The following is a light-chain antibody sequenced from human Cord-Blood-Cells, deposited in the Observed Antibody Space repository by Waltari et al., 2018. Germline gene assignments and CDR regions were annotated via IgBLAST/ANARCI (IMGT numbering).Light chain of an antibody. CDR3: QQYNNWPIT. V-gene: IGKV3-15*01. CDR2: GAS. Sequence: EIVMTQSPATLSVSTGERATLSCRASQSVSSKLAWYQQKPGQAPRLLIYGASTRATGIPARFSGSGSGTEFTLTISSLQSEDFAVYYCQQYNNWPITFGQGTRLEIK. CDR1: QSVSSK. J-gene: IGKJ5*01.